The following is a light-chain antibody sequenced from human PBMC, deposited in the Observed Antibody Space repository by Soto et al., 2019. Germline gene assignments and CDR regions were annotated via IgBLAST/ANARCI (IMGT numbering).Light chain of an antibody. CDR1: QDIDKW. Sequence: DIQMTQSPSSVSASVGDRVTITCRASQDIDKWLTWYQQKPGLAPKLVIYTASRLYGGGPSRFSGSGSGTYFTLTISSLQPEDSATYYCQQSYNTPLTFGGGTKVEI. V-gene: IGKV1-12*01. CDR3: QQSYNTPLT. J-gene: IGKJ4*01. CDR2: TAS.